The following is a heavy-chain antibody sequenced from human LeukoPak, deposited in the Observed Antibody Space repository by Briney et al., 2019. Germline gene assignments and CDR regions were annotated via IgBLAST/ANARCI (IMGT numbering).Heavy chain of an antibody. J-gene: IGHJ4*02. Sequence: ASVKVSCKASGYTFTGYYMHWVRQAPGQGLEWMGCINPNSGGTNYAQKFQGRVTVTRDTSISTAYMELSRLRSDDTAVYYCARVGYYDSSGYYLFDYWGQGTLVTVSS. D-gene: IGHD3-22*01. CDR3: ARVGYYDSSGYYLFDY. V-gene: IGHV1-2*02. CDR1: GYTFTGYY. CDR2: INPNSGGT.